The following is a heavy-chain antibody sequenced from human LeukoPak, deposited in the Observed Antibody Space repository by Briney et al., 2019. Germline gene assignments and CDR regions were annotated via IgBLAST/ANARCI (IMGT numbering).Heavy chain of an antibody. CDR2: IKQDGSEK. D-gene: IGHD3-3*01. CDR3: ARERQNKDFWSGGDY. V-gene: IGHV3-7*01. CDR1: GFTSSTYW. Sequence: GGSLRLSCAASGFTSSTYWMSWVRQAPGKGLEWVANIKQDGSEKYYVDSVKGRFTISRDNAKNSLYLQMNTPRPEDTAVYYCARERQNKDFWSGGDYWGQGTLVTVSS. J-gene: IGHJ4*02.